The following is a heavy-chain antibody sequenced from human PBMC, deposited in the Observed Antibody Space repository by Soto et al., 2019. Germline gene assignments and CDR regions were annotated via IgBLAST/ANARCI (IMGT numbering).Heavy chain of an antibody. CDR1: AFTFSNYG. D-gene: IGHD3-22*01. J-gene: IGHJ6*02. CDR3: ARGRGYYDSRGYARGYYYYGMDL. Sequence: GGSLRLSCAASAFTFSNYGMYWVRQAPGKGLEWVALISYDGSNKYYADSVKGRFTISRDNSKNTLYLQMNSLRVEDTAVYYCARGRGYYDSRGYARGYYYYGMDLWGQGTTVTVSS. V-gene: IGHV3-33*01. CDR2: ISYDGSNK.